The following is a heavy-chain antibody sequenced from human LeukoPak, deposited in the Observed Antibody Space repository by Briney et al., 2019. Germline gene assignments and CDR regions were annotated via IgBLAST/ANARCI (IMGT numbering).Heavy chain of an antibody. D-gene: IGHD2/OR15-2a*01. Sequence: GGSLRLSCAASGFTFSSYSMNWVRQAPGKGLEWVSYISSSSSTIYYADSVKGRFTISRDNAKSSLYLQMNSLRAEDTAVYYCARDLSDYFDYWGQGTLVTVSS. J-gene: IGHJ4*02. CDR1: GFTFSSYS. CDR2: ISSSSSTI. V-gene: IGHV3-48*01. CDR3: ARDLSDYFDY.